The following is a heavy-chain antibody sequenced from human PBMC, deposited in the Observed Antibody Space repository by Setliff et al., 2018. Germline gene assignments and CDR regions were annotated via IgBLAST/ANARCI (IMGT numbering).Heavy chain of an antibody. J-gene: IGHJ5*02. CDR3: ARVTNWGLDLRFDP. D-gene: IGHD7-27*01. CDR2: VNHRGDT. CDR1: GDSFSDYY. V-gene: IGHV4-34*01. Sequence: LSLTCAVYGDSFSDYYWSWLRQPPGKGLEWIEEVNHRGDTNYSPSLRGRVTISVDTSKSQFFLRLTSMTPADTAVYYCARVTNWGLDLRFDPWGQGILVTVSS.